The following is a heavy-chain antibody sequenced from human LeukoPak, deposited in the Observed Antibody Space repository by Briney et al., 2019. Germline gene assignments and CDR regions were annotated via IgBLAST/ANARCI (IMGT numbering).Heavy chain of an antibody. CDR3: ATAEGYDILTGLDY. Sequence: QPGGSLRLSCATSGFTFSSYAMSWVRQAPGKGLEWVSGIGASGGSTYYADSVKGRFTISRDNSKNTLYLQMNSLRTEDTAVYYCATAEGYDILTGLDYWGQGTLVTVSS. CDR2: IGASGGST. J-gene: IGHJ4*02. D-gene: IGHD3-9*01. CDR1: GFTFSSYA. V-gene: IGHV3-23*01.